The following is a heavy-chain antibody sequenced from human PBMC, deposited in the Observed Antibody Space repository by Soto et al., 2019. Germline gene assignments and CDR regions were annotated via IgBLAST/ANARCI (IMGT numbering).Heavy chain of an antibody. CDR2: IKQGGSKK. CDR3: ARRGISSGRLPWFDP. Sequence: GGSLRLSCAASGFTFSSYCMSWVRQAPGKGLEWVTNIKQGGSKKYYVDSVKGRFTISRDNAKNSLYLQMNSLRAEDTAVYYCARRGISSGRLPWFDPWGQGTLVTVSS. CDR1: GFTFSSYC. J-gene: IGHJ5*02. V-gene: IGHV3-7*03. D-gene: IGHD6-19*01.